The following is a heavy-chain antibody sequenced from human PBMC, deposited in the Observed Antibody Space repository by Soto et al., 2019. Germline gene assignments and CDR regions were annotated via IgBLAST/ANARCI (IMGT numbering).Heavy chain of an antibody. CDR1: GFTFTSSA. Sequence: SVKVSCKASGFTFTSSAMQWVRQARGQRLEWIGWIVVGSGNTNYAQKFQERVTITRDMSTSTAYMELSSLRSEDTAVYYCAAGKYDSSGYYLDYWGQGTLVTVSS. J-gene: IGHJ4*02. CDR3: AAGKYDSSGYYLDY. CDR2: IVVGSGNT. D-gene: IGHD3-22*01. V-gene: IGHV1-58*02.